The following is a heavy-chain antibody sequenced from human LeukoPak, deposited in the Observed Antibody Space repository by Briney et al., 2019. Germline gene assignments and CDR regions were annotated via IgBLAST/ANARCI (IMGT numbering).Heavy chain of an antibody. V-gene: IGHV3-15*01. J-gene: IGHJ4*02. Sequence: PGGSLRLSCAASGFTFSSYRMNWVRQAPGKGLEWVGRIKSKTYGGTTDYAAPVKGRFTISRDDSKNTVYLQMNSLKTEDTAVYYCTTATSYWGQGSLVTVSS. CDR2: IKSKTYGGTT. CDR1: GFTFSSYR. CDR3: TTATSY.